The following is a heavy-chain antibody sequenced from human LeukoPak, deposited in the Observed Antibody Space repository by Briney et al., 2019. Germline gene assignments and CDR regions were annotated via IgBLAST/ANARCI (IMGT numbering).Heavy chain of an antibody. CDR3: ARARTTVTTRMQYYYYYYMDV. V-gene: IGHV1-18*01. Sequence: GASVKVSCKASGYTFTSYGISWVRQAPGQGLEWMGWISAYNGNTNYAQKLQGRVTMTTDTSTSTAYMELRSLRPDDTAVYYCARARTTVTTRMQYYYYYYMDVWGKGTTVTVSS. D-gene: IGHD4-17*01. J-gene: IGHJ6*03. CDR1: GYTFTSYG. CDR2: ISAYNGNT.